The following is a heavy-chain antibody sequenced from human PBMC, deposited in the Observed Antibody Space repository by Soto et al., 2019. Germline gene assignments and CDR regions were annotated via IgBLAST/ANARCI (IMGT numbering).Heavy chain of an antibody. CDR3: AKTGTSYAYYFDY. CDR1: GFTFGTSA. V-gene: IGHV3-23*01. J-gene: IGHJ4*02. CDR2: ISGGGGSP. Sequence: EVQLLESGGGLVQPGGSLRLSCVASGFTFGTSAMSWVRQTPGKGLEWVSAISGGGGSPYYADFVKGRFTISRDNSKNTLYLQMTRLRAEDTAVYYCAKTGTSYAYYFDYWGQGTLVTVSS. D-gene: IGHD3-16*01.